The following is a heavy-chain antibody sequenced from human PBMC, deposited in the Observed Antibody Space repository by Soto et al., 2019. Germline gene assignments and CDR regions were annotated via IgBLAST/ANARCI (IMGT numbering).Heavy chain of an antibody. J-gene: IGHJ5*02. Sequence: SETLSLTCTVSGGSISSGGYYWSWIRQHPGKGLEWIGYIYYSGSTHYNPSLKSRVTISVDTSKNQFSLKLSSVTAADTAVYYCARAGAVIVVVPAAKRNWFDPWGQGTLVTVSS. CDR3: ARAGAVIVVVPAAKRNWFDP. CDR1: GGSISSGGYY. CDR2: IYYSGST. D-gene: IGHD2-2*01. V-gene: IGHV4-31*03.